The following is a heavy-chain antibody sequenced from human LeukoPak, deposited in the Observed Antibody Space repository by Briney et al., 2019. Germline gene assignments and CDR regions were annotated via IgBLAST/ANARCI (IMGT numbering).Heavy chain of an antibody. D-gene: IGHD1-1*01. CDR1: GGSISSSSYY. CDR2: IYYSGSI. J-gene: IGHJ4*02. CDR3: ARHPRSPTGTITFDY. Sequence: SETLSLTCTVSGGSISSSSYYWGWIRQPPGKGLEWIGGIYYSGSIYYNPSLKSRVTISVDTSKNQFSLKLSSVTAADTAVYYCARHPRSPTGTITFDYWGQGTLVTVSS. V-gene: IGHV4-39*01.